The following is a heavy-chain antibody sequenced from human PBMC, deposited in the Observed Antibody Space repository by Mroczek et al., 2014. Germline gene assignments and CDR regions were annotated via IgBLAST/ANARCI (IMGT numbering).Heavy chain of an antibody. CDR3: AKEPNYGDYVEYFQH. D-gene: IGHD4-17*01. CDR1: GFTFSSYG. CDR2: ISYGWKYK. Sequence: EWGGGRGPALGRSPETLRRAASGFTFSSYGMHWVRQAPGKGLEWVAVISYGWKYKYYADSVKGRFTISRDNSKNTLYLQMNSLRAEDTAVYYCAKEPNYGDYVEYFQHWGQGTLVTVSS. V-gene: IGHV3-30*18. J-gene: IGHJ1*01.